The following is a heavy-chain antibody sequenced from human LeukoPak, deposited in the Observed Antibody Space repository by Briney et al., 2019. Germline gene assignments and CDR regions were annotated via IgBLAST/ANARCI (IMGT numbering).Heavy chain of an antibody. J-gene: IGHJ4*02. V-gene: IGHV3-73*01. D-gene: IGHD3-22*01. CDR3: TRRTRDYYDSSGYYYYFDY. CDR2: IRSKANSYAT. Sequence: GGSLRLSCAASGFTFSGSAMHWVREASGKGLEWVGGIRSKANSYATAYAASVKGRFTISRDDSKNTAYLQMNSLKTEDTAVYYCTRRTRDYYDSSGYYYYFDYWGQGTLVTVSS. CDR1: GFTFSGSA.